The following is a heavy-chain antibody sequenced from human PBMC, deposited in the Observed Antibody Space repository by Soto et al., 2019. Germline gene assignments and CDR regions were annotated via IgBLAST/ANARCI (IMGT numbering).Heavy chain of an antibody. CDR3: ARDSRSGYYLEY. V-gene: IGHV4-59*12. Sequence: SETLSLTCTVSGGSIGNSYRSWIRQSPGKGLEWIGYIYYSGSSNYNPSLKSRVTITVDTSNNQFSLKLSSVTAADTAVYYCARDSRSGYYLEYWGQGTLVTVSS. D-gene: IGHD3-22*01. CDR1: GGSIGNSY. CDR2: IYYSGSS. J-gene: IGHJ4*02.